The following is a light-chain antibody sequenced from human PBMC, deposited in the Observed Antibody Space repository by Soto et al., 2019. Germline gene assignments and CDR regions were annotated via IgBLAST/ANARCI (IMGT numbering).Light chain of an antibody. V-gene: IGKV3-15*01. CDR1: QSVSSY. CDR2: GAS. CDR3: QQYNNWPPGYT. Sequence: EIVLTQSPATLSLSPWERATLSCRASQSVSSYLAWYQQRPGQAPRLLIFGASNRATGIPARFSGSGSGTEFTLTISSLQSEDSAVYFCQQYNNWPPGYTFGQGTKVDIK. J-gene: IGKJ2*01.